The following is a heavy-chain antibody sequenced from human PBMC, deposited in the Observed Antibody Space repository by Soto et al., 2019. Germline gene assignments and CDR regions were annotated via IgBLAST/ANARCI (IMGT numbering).Heavy chain of an antibody. CDR1: GGSISSGGYS. V-gene: IGHV4-30-2*01. CDR2: IYHSGST. D-gene: IGHD2-8*01. CDR3: AKIRGYCTNGVCPPLTYNWFDP. J-gene: IGHJ5*02. Sequence: SETLSLTCAVSGGSISSGGYSWSWIRQPPGKGLEWIGYIYHSGSTYYNPSLKSRVTISVDRSKNQFSVKLSSVTDADTAVYYCAKIRGYCTNGVCPPLTYNWFDPWGQGTRVTVS.